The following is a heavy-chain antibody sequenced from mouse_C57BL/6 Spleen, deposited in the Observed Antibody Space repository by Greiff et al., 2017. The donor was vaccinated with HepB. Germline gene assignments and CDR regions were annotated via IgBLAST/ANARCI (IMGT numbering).Heavy chain of an antibody. CDR3: ARDRTTEPLYYFDY. V-gene: IGHV3-6*01. J-gene: IGHJ2*01. Sequence: EVKLMESGPGLVKPSQSLSLTCSVTGYSITSGYYWNWIRQFPGNKLEWMGYISYDGSNNYNPSLKNRISITRDTSKNQFFLKLNSVTTEDTATYYCARDRTTEPLYYFDYWGQGTTLTVSS. CDR1: GYSITSGYY. CDR2: ISYDGSN. D-gene: IGHD1-1*01.